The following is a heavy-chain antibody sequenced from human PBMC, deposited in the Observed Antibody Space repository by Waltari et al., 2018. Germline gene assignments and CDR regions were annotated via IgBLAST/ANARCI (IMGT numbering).Heavy chain of an antibody. J-gene: IGHJ1*01. CDR1: GFTLSDSV. V-gene: IGHV3-23*01. Sequence: EVQLLESGGGLAQPGGSLRLSCAASGFTLSDSVMTWVRQTPGKGLEWVSSITGRGSNTYYADSVKGRFSISRDNSKNTLYLQMDSLRVGDTAMYYCARGYLRGWEQIGHWGQGTLVTVSS. CDR3: ARGYLRGWEQIGH. D-gene: IGHD6-19*01. CDR2: ITGRGSNT.